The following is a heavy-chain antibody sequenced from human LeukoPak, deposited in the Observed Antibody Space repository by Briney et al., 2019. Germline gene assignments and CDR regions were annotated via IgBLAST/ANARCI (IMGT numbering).Heavy chain of an antibody. CDR3: AIEHDGATYSNL. CDR1: GGSISGSY. CDR2: IHDSGPT. D-gene: IGHD5-12*01. Sequence: PSETLSLTCPVSGGSISGSYWNWIRQPPGKGLEWIGCIHDSGPTNYNPSLKSRVTISLHTSKNQFSLRLTSVTAADTAVHYCAIEHDGATYSNLWGQGTLVAVSS. J-gene: IGHJ5*02. V-gene: IGHV4-59*01.